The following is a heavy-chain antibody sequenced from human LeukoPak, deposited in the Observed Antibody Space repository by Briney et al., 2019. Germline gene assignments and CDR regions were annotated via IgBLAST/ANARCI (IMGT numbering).Heavy chain of an antibody. J-gene: IGHJ4*02. Sequence: GGSLRLSCAASGFTFSSYAMSWVRQAPGKGLEWVSAISGSGGSTYYADSVKGRFTISRDNSKNTLYLQMNSLRAEDTAVYYCAKGDTAVAGTWFYFDYWGQGTLVTVSS. CDR2: ISGSGGST. D-gene: IGHD6-19*01. CDR3: AKGDTAVAGTWFYFDY. CDR1: GFTFSSYA. V-gene: IGHV3-23*01.